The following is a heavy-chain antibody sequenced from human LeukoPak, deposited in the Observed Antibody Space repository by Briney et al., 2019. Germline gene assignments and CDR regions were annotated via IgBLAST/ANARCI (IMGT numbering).Heavy chain of an antibody. V-gene: IGHV3-21*01. D-gene: IGHD5-18*01. Sequence: WVRQXXXXXLEWVSSISSSSSYIYYADSMKGRFTISRDNAKNSLYLQMNSLRAEDTAVYYCARDGIQLDYWGQGTLVTVSS. CDR3: ARDGIQLDY. CDR2: ISSSSSYI. J-gene: IGHJ4*02.